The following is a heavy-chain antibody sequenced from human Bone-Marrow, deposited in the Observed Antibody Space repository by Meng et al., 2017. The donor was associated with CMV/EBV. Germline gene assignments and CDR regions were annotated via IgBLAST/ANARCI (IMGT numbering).Heavy chain of an antibody. J-gene: IGHJ6*02. CDR1: GFTFSSYA. Sequence: GESLKISCAASGFTFSSYAMAWVRQAPGKGLEWVSAISGSGGNTYYAGSVKGRFTISRDNSKNTLYLQINSLRAEDTAVYYCAKPGDHYYCYYSMDVWGQGTTVTVSS. CDR3: AKPGDHYYCYYSMDV. CDR2: ISGSGGNT. D-gene: IGHD7-27*01. V-gene: IGHV3-23*01.